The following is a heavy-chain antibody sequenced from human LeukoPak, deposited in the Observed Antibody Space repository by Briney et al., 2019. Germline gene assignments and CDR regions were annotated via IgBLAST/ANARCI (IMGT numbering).Heavy chain of an antibody. D-gene: IGHD3-22*01. CDR3: AKDPYYDDSSGYYDH. J-gene: IGHJ5*02. CDR2: ISGSGGST. Sequence: GGSLTLPCAASGFTFSSYAMSWVRQAPGKGLEWVSAISGSGGSTYYADSVKGRFTISRDNSKNTLYLQMNSLRAEDTAVYYCAKDPYYDDSSGYYDHWGQGTLVTVSS. CDR1: GFTFSSYA. V-gene: IGHV3-23*01.